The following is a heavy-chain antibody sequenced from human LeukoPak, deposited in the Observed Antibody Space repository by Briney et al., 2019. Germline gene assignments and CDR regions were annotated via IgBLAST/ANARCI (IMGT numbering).Heavy chain of an antibody. Sequence: SETLSLTCTVSGGSISSYYWSWIRQPPGKGLEWIGYIYYTGSTDYNPSLKSRVAISVDTSKNPFSLKLSSVTAADTAVYYCARGSKGAPCTFDYWGQGTLVTVSS. D-gene: IGHD1-26*01. CDR1: GGSISSYY. CDR2: IYYTGST. J-gene: IGHJ4*02. CDR3: ARGSKGAPCTFDY. V-gene: IGHV4-59*01.